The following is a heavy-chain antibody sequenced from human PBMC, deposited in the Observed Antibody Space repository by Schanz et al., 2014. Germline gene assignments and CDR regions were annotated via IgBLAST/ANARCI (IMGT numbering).Heavy chain of an antibody. D-gene: IGHD4-17*01. CDR3: XKDTNGGDSGNYHAFDV. J-gene: IGHJ3*01. V-gene: IGHV3-9*01. CDR2: LSWNRRSV. Sequence: EMQLVESGGGLVQPGRSLRLSCAASGFTFEDYAMHWVRQVPGKGLEWVAGLSWNRRSVGYADSVKGRFTISRDNANXXXXXQMKSLRPXXTXXXXCXKDTNGGDSGNYHAFDVWGQGTRVTVSS. CDR1: GFTFEDYA.